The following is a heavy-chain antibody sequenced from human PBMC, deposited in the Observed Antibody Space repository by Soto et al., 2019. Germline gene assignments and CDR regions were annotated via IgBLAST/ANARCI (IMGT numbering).Heavy chain of an antibody. Sequence: QVQLVQSGAEVKKPGASVKVSCKASGYSFTSYDINWVRQATGQGLEWMGWMNPNSGNTGYAQKFQGRVTMTRNTSISTAYMERSSLRSEDTAVYYCARVSMGSASEDFPHWGQGTLVTVSS. J-gene: IGHJ1*01. CDR3: ARVSMGSASEDFPH. V-gene: IGHV1-8*01. CDR1: GYSFTSYD. CDR2: MNPNSGNT. D-gene: IGHD6-6*01.